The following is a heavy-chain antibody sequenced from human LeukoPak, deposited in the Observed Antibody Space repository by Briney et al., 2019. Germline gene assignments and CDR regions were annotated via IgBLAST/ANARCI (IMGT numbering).Heavy chain of an antibody. D-gene: IGHD3-22*01. V-gene: IGHV1-69*06. J-gene: IGHJ4*02. CDR1: GGTFSNYA. CDR2: IIPIFGTA. CDR3: ARRFDSSGYYPFDY. Sequence: ASVKVSCKASGGTFSNYAISWVRQAPGQGLEWMGGIIPIFGTANYAQKFRGRVTITADKSTRTAYMELSSLRSEDTAVYYCARRFDSSGYYPFDYWGQGTLVTVSS.